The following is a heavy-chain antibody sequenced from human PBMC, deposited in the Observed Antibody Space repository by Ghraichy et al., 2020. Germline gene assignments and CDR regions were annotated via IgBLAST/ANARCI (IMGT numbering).Heavy chain of an antibody. J-gene: IGHJ5*01. V-gene: IGHV4-61*01. CDR2: IYNTGST. CDR1: SASVRSGNYY. D-gene: IGHD5-12*01. Sequence: LSLTCTVSSASVRSGNYYWTWIRQPPGKGLEWIGSIYNTGSTTYNPSLRSRVIILLDTSQNQFSLQLGSVTTADTAIYYCARRRPSGYSFDFWGQGILVTVPS. CDR3: ARRRPSGYSFDF.